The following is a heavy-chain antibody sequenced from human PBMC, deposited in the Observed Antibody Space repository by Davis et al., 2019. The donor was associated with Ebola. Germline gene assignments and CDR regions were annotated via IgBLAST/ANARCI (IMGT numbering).Heavy chain of an antibody. CDR1: GFTVSSNY. Sequence: GGSLRLSCAASGFTVSSNYMSWVRQAPGQGLEWVSTLGTSAYTYYSDSAKGRFTISRDNSKNTLYLQMNGLRVEDTAIYYCAKDTSNIWFDIWGQGTNVTVSS. CDR3: AKDTSNIWFDI. V-gene: IGHV3-53*01. J-gene: IGHJ3*02. D-gene: IGHD1-26*01. CDR2: LGTSAYT.